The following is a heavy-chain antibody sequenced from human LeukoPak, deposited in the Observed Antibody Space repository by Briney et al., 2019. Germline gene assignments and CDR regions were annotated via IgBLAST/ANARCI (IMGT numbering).Heavy chain of an antibody. Sequence: PGGSLRLSCAASGFTFSSYWMHWVRQAPGKGLVWVSRITSDGSITTYADFVKGRFTISRDNAKNSLDLQMNSLRAEDTAVYYCATQGRSKVRGVWGQGTLVTVSS. CDR2: ITSDGSIT. J-gene: IGHJ4*02. D-gene: IGHD3-10*01. CDR1: GFTFSSYW. CDR3: ATQGRSKVRGV. V-gene: IGHV3-74*01.